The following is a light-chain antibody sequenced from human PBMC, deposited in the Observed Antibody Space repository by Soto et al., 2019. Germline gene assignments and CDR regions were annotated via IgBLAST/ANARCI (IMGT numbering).Light chain of an antibody. J-gene: IGLJ1*01. V-gene: IGLV2-14*01. CDR1: SSDVGGYNY. CDR3: SSYSSSNTYV. Sequence: QSALTQPASVSASPGQSIIISCTGTSSDVGGYNYVSWYQQHPGKAPKLMIYDVSNRPSGVSNRFSGSKSGNTASLTISGLQAEDEADYYCSSYSSSNTYVFGTGTRSPS. CDR2: DVS.